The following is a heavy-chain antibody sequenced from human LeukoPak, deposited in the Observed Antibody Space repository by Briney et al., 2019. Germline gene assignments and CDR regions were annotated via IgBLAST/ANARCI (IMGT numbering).Heavy chain of an antibody. Sequence: ASVKVSCKASGYTFTSYYMHWVRQAPGQGLEWMGIINPSGGSTSYAQKFQGRVTMTRDMSTSTVYMELSSLRAEDTAVYYCAELGITMIGGVWGKGTTVTISS. CDR2: INPSGGST. CDR1: GYTFTSYY. CDR3: AELGITMIGGV. J-gene: IGHJ6*04. V-gene: IGHV1-46*01. D-gene: IGHD3-10*02.